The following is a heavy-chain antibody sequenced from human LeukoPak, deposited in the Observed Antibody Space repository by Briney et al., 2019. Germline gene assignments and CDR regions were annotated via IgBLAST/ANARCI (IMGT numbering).Heavy chain of an antibody. Sequence: ASVKVSCKASGYTFTSYTMNWVRQAPGQGLEWMGWINTNTGNPTYAQGFTGRFVFSLDTSVSTAYLQISSLKAEDTAVYYCARVRAGTRKVSWFDPRGQGTLVTVSS. V-gene: IGHV7-4-1*02. D-gene: IGHD1-1*01. CDR1: GYTFTSYT. CDR2: INTNTGNP. J-gene: IGHJ5*02. CDR3: ARVRAGTRKVSWFDP.